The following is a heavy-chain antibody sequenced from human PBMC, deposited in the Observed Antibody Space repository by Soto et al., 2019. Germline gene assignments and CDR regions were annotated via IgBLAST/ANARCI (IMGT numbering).Heavy chain of an antibody. D-gene: IGHD5-18*01. CDR1: GDSINNYF. V-gene: IGHV4-59*01. CDR2: ISYSGST. Sequence: QVQLQESGPGLVKPSETMSLTCTISGDSINNYFWNWIRQPPGKGLEWIGYISYSGSTSYNPSLQSRVTISSDTSKNQFSLQLSSVTAADTAVYYCARARQRDTGRGLDVWGQVTTVTVS. J-gene: IGHJ6*02. CDR3: ARARQRDTGRGLDV.